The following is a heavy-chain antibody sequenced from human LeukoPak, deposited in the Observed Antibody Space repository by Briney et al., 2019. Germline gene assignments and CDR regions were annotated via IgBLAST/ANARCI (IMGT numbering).Heavy chain of an antibody. V-gene: IGHV3-23*01. J-gene: IGHJ4*02. CDR3: AKARCGGDCYLYYFDY. D-gene: IGHD2-21*02. Sequence: PGGSLRLSCAASGFTFSSCAMSWVRQAPGKGLEWVSTITGTGGTTYYADSVKGRFTVSRDNSKNTLDLQMNSLRAEDTAVYYCAKARCGGDCYLYYFDYWGQGTLVTVSS. CDR2: ITGTGGTT. CDR1: GFTFSSCA.